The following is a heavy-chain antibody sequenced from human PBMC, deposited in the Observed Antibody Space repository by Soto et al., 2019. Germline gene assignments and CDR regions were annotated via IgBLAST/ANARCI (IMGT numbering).Heavy chain of an antibody. V-gene: IGHV3-30*18. J-gene: IGHJ4*02. CDR1: GFTFSSYG. D-gene: IGHD5-12*01. CDR2: ISYDGSNK. CDR3: AKAPGDGYNSVDS. Sequence: QVQLVESGGGVVQPGRSLRLSCAASGFTFSSYGMHWVRQAPGKGLEWVAVISYDGSNKYYADSVKGRFTISRDNSKTPVYLKKNSRGAENTAVYYCAKAPGDGYNSVDSGGQAPL.